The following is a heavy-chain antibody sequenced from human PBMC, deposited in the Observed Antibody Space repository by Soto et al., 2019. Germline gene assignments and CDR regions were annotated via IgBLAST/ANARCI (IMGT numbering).Heavy chain of an antibody. CDR2: ISAYNGNT. D-gene: IGHD4-4*01. V-gene: IGHV1-18*01. Sequence: QVQLVQSGAEVKKPGASVKVSCKASGYTFTSYGISWVRQAPGQGLEWMGWISAYNGNTNYAQKVQGRVTMTTDPSTSTAYMELRSLRSDDTAVYYCARGPPFLYVGGNYPFDYWGQGTLVTVSS. CDR1: GYTFTSYG. CDR3: ARGPPFLYVGGNYPFDY. J-gene: IGHJ4*02.